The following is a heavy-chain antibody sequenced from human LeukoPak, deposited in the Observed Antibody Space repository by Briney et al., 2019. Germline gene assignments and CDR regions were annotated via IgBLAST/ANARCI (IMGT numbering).Heavy chain of an antibody. D-gene: IGHD3-22*01. CDR1: GFTFSSYA. V-gene: IGHV3-23*01. J-gene: IGHJ4*02. CDR3: AKDRFYYDSSGYYRLHFDY. Sequence: GGSLRLSCAASGFTFSSYAMSWVRQAPGKGLGWVSAISGSGGSTYYADSVKGRFTISRDNSKNTLYLQMNSLRAEDTAVYYCAKDRFYYDSSGYYRLHFDYWGQGTLVTVSS. CDR2: ISGSGGST.